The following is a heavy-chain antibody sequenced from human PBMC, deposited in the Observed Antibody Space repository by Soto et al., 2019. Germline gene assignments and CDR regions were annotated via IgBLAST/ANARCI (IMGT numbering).Heavy chain of an antibody. V-gene: IGHV3-74*01. CDR3: ARGDRGSFDL. D-gene: IGHD1-26*01. J-gene: IGHJ3*01. Sequence: EVQLLESGGGLVQPGESLRLSCAASGFTFSYYWMHWVRQGPGMGLVWVSRIHSDGSSTTYADSVKGRFTISRDNARNTRYLQMNRLRAEDTAVYYCARGDRGSFDLWGQGTVLTVS. CDR2: IHSDGSST. CDR1: GFTFSYYW.